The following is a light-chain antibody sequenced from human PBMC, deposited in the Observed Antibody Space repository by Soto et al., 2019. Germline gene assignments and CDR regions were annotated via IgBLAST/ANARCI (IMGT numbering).Light chain of an antibody. J-gene: IGKJ1*01. CDR2: DAS. CDR1: QSISNW. CDR3: QHYNSFSLT. Sequence: DIQITQSPSTLSAFVGDRVIVTCRASQSISNWLAWYQQKPGKAPKLLIYDASTLEGGVPSRFRGSGSGTEFTLTINNLQTDDFATYDCQHYNSFSLTFGPGTKVDIK. V-gene: IGKV1-5*01.